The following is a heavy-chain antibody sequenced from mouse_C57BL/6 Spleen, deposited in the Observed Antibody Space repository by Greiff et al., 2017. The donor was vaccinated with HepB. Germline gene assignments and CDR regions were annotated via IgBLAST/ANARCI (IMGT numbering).Heavy chain of an antibody. D-gene: IGHD4-1*01. CDR3: ARANWDEGFAY. Sequence: EVHLVESGGGLVKPGGSLKLSCAASGFTFSSYAMSWVRQTPEKRLEWVATISDGGSYTYYPDNVKGRFTISRDNAKNNLYLQMSHLKSEDTAMYYCARANWDEGFAYWGQGTLVTVSA. CDR1: GFTFSSYA. J-gene: IGHJ3*01. V-gene: IGHV5-4*01. CDR2: ISDGGSYT.